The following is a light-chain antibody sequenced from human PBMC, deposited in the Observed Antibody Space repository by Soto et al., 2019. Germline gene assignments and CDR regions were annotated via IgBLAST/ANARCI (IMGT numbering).Light chain of an antibody. CDR1: QTVSSSY. CDR3: QQYDTSPRT. J-gene: IGKJ2*02. V-gene: IGKV3-20*01. Sequence: EIVVTQSRGTLSLSPGERATLACRDSQTVSSSYFAWYHQKPGKAPSLLIYGASNRATGIPDGFSGSGSGTDFTLTIGRLEPEDFAVYYCQQYDTSPRTFGQGTKLEIK. CDR2: GAS.